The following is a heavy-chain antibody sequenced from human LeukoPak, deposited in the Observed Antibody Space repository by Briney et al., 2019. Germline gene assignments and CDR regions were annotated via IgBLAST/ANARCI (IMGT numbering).Heavy chain of an antibody. CDR2: ISHDGDIE. V-gene: IGHV3-30*18. J-gene: IGHJ3*02. CDR3: AKVKGQLWLGPRAYDI. CDR1: GFTFSSYA. D-gene: IGHD5-18*01. Sequence: PGGSLRLSCAASGFTFSSYAMHWVRQAPDKALDWVAVISHDGDIEDYADSVKGRLTISRDNSKSTLYLQIGSLRTEDTAVYYCAKVKGQLWLGPRAYDIWGQGTMVTVSS.